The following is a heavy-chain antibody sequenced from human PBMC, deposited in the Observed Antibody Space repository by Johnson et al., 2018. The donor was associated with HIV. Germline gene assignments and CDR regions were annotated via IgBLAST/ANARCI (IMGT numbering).Heavy chain of an antibody. CDR3: AREEGSDILTRGDAFDI. Sequence: VLLVESGGGVVRRGGSLRLSCAASGFTFDDYGMSWVRQAPGKGLEWVSGINWNGGSTGYVDSVKVGFPISRDNAKNSLFLQMKSLRAEATACYYCAREEGSDILTRGDAFDIWGQGTMVAVSS. CDR2: INWNGGST. J-gene: IGHJ3*02. CDR1: GFTFDDYG. D-gene: IGHD3-9*01. V-gene: IGHV3-20*04.